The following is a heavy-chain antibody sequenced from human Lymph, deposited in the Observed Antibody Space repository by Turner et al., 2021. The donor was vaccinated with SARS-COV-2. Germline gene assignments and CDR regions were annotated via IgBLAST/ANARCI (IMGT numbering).Heavy chain of an antibody. Sequence: EVQLVESGGGLVQPGESLSLSCAASGFTFGNYAMHWVRQAPGKGLEYVSAISGDGVSTYYANSVKGRFTISRYNSKNTLYLQMGSLRAEDMAVYYCARDWRAGNYWGQGTLVTVSS. V-gene: IGHV3-64*01. J-gene: IGHJ4*02. D-gene: IGHD3-3*01. CDR2: ISGDGVST. CDR1: GFTFGNYA. CDR3: ARDWRAGNY.